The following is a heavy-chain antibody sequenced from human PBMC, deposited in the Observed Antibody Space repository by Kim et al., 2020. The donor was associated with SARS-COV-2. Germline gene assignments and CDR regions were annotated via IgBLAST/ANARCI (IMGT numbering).Heavy chain of an antibody. CDR3: ARGLRGRYGY. J-gene: IGHJ4*02. CDR2: ST. D-gene: IGHD6-19*01. V-gene: IGHV4-34*01. Sequence: STTHNPSLKSRVTISVDTSTNQFSLKLSSVTAADTAVYYCARGLRGRYGYWGQGTLVTVSS.